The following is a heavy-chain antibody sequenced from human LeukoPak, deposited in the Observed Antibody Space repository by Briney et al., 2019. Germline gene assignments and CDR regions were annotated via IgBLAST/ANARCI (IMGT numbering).Heavy chain of an antibody. D-gene: IGHD6-13*01. J-gene: IGHJ5*02. Sequence: PGGSLRLSCAASGFTFSSYWMHWVRQAPGKGLEWVSAISGSGGNTYYADSVKGRFTISRDNSKNTLYLQMNSLRAEDTAVHYCAAGNPLNWFDPWGQGTLVTVSS. CDR3: AAGNPLNWFDP. CDR2: ISGSGGNT. CDR1: GFTFSSYW. V-gene: IGHV3-23*01.